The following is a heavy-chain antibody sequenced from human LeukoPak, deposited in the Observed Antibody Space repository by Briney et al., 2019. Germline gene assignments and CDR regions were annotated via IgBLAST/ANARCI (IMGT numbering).Heavy chain of an antibody. V-gene: IGHV3-23*01. Sequence: PGGSLRLSCAASGFTFSSSAMSWVRQAPGKGLEWVSAISNNGGYTYYADSVQGRFTISRDNSKSTLCLQMNSLRAEDTAVYYCAKEFKWELPVGDYYYYGMDVWGQGTTVTVSS. CDR3: AKEFKWELPVGDYYYYGMDV. J-gene: IGHJ6*02. D-gene: IGHD1-26*01. CDR1: GFTFSSSA. CDR2: ISNNGGYT.